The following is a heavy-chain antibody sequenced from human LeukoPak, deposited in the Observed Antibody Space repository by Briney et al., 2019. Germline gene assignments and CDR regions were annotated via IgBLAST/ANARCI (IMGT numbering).Heavy chain of an antibody. J-gene: IGHJ5*02. CDR3: ARDRNLFGGSGSSRHYNWFDP. V-gene: IGHV1-2*02. Sequence: PRASVKVSCKASGYTFTGYYMHWVRQAPGQGLEWMGWINPNSGSTNYAQKFQGRVTMTRDTSISTAYMELSRLRSDDTAVYYCARDRNLFGGSGSSRHYNWFDPWGQGTLVTVSS. D-gene: IGHD3-10*01. CDR1: GYTFTGYY. CDR2: INPNSGST.